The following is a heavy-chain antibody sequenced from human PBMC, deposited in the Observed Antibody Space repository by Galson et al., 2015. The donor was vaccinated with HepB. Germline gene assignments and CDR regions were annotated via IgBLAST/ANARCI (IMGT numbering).Heavy chain of an antibody. V-gene: IGHV3-23*01. D-gene: IGHD5-24*01. CDR3: AKDRLYLRDGLEVFDI. Sequence: SLRLSCAGSGFTFSRYAMTWVRQAPGNELEWISSIPAGGGSTYYADSVKGRFTISRDNSKNILYLQMSSLRGEDTAVYYCAKDRLYLRDGLEVFDIWGQGTKVTVSS. CDR2: IPAGGGST. J-gene: IGHJ3*02. CDR1: GFTFSRYA.